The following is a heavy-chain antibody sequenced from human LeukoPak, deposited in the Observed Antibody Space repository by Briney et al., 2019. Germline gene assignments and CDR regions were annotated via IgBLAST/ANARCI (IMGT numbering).Heavy chain of an antibody. CDR2: ISSSGSTI. CDR1: GFTFSDYY. V-gene: IGHV3-11*04. Sequence: GGSLRLSCAASGFTFSDYYMSWIRQAPGKGLEWASYISSSGSTIYYADSVKGRFTISRDSAKNSLYLQMNSLRAEDTAVYYCARYKYWGTMLFDPWGQGTLVTVSS. J-gene: IGHJ5*02. D-gene: IGHD1-14*01. CDR3: ARYKYWGTMLFDP.